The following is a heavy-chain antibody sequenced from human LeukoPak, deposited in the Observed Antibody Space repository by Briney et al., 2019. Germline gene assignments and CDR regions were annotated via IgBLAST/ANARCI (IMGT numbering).Heavy chain of an antibody. Sequence: SETLSLTCTVSGYSISSGYFWGWIRQPPGKGLEWIGTIYHSGSTYYNASLESRVTISVDTSKNQFSLKLSSVTATDTAVYYCARAYSSSWYFNWFDPWGQGTLVTVSS. J-gene: IGHJ5*02. CDR1: GYSISSGYF. V-gene: IGHV4-38-2*02. CDR3: ARAYSSSWYFNWFDP. D-gene: IGHD6-13*01. CDR2: IYHSGST.